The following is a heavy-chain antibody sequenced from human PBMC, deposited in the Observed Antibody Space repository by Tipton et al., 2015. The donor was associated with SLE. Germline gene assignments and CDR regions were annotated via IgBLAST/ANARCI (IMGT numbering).Heavy chain of an antibody. CDR2: ISSSSSYI. CDR1: GFTFSSYS. CDR3: AKEDRAASNY. Sequence: SLRLSCAASGFTFSSYSMNWVRQAPGKGLEWVSSISSSSSYIYYADSVKGRFTISRDNAKNSLYLQMNSLRAEDTAAYYCAKEDRAASNYWGQGTLVTVSS. J-gene: IGHJ4*02. D-gene: IGHD5-18*01. V-gene: IGHV3-21*01.